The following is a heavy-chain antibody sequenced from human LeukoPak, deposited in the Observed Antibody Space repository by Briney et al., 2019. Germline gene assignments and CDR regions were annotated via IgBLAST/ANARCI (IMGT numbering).Heavy chain of an antibody. CDR3: ARDHRRDYGDYHFDY. CDR2: IYTSGSI. D-gene: IGHD4-17*01. Sequence: NPSETLSLTCIVSGGSISSYYWSWIRQPAGKGLEWIGRIYTSGSINYNPSLKSRVTMSVDTSKNQFSLKLTSLTAADTAVYYCARDHRRDYGDYHFDYWGQGTLVTVSS. V-gene: IGHV4-4*07. CDR1: GGSISSYY. J-gene: IGHJ4*02.